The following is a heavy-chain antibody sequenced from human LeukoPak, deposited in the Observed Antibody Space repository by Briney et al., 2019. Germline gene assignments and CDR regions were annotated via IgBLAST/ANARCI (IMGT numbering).Heavy chain of an antibody. CDR2: IYTSGST. D-gene: IGHD2-2*01. V-gene: IGHV4-61*02. CDR3: ARGVYCSSTSCYYYYFDY. Sequence: SETLSLTCTVSGGSISSGSYYWSWIRQPAGKGLEWIGRIYTSGSTNYNPSLKSRVTISVDTSKNQFSLKLSSVTAADTAVYYCARGVYCSSTSCYYYYFDYWGQGTLVTVSS. J-gene: IGHJ4*02. CDR1: GGSISSGSYY.